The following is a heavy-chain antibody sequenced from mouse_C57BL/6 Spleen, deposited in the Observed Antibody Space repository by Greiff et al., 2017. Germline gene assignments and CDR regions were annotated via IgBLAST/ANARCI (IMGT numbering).Heavy chain of an antibody. CDR2: IDPSDSET. CDR1: GYTFTSYW. D-gene: IGHD1-1*01. CDR3: ARRYGSSYYYYAMDY. V-gene: IGHV1-52*01. Sequence: VQLQQPGAELVRPGSSVKLSCKASGYTFTSYWMHWVKQRPIQGLEWIGNIDPSDSETHYNQKFKDKATLTVDKSSSTAYMQLSSLTSEDSAVYYCARRYGSSYYYYAMDYWGQGTSVTVSS. J-gene: IGHJ4*01.